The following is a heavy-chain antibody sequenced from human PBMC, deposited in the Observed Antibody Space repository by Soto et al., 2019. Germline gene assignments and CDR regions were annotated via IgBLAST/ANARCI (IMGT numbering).Heavy chain of an antibody. J-gene: IGHJ4*02. V-gene: IGHV4-39*01. CDR1: GGSISSGDYY. CDR3: VTGYSYYVDY. D-gene: IGHD5-18*01. Sequence: SETLSLTCTVSGGSISSGDYYWGWIRQPPGKGLEWIGSIYYSGSTYYNPSLKSRVTISVDTSKNQFSLKLSSVTAADTAVYYCVTGYSYYVDYWGQGTLVTSPQ. CDR2: IYYSGST.